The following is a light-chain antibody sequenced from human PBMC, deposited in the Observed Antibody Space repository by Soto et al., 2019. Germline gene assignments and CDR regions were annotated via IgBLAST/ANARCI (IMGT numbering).Light chain of an antibody. J-gene: IGKJ1*01. CDR2: GVS. CDR1: QLISYN. Sequence: EIVVTQSRSGLAGSPGERCTLSGRVSQLISYNLAWYQQKPGQAPRLLIYGVSTRATGIPTRFSGSGPGTESTLTITSLRTEDFAVYYCQQYNNWPPGTFGQGTKVDI. V-gene: IGKV3-15*01. CDR3: QQYNNWPPGT.